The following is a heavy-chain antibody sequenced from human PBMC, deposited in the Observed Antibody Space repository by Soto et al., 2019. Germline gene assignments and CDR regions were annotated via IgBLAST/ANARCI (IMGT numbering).Heavy chain of an antibody. J-gene: IGHJ4*02. V-gene: IGHV1-2*02. CDR3: ARPPGYISDWYYFDL. CDR2: ISPKSGGT. D-gene: IGHD6-19*01. CDR1: GYTFIDYY. Sequence: QVQLVQSGAEVKKPGASVKVSCEASGYTFIDYYMHWVRQAPGQGFEWMGRISPKSGGTNDAQKFQGRVTMTWDTSLITAYMELGSLMSEDTAVYYCARPPGYISDWYYFDLWGQGTLVTVSS.